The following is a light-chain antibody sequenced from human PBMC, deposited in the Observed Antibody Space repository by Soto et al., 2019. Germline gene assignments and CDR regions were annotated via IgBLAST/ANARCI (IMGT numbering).Light chain of an antibody. CDR3: QQSYSPPPFT. Sequence: DIQMTQSPSSLSASVGDRVTITCRASQSISSYLNWYQQKPGKAPTLLIYAASSLQSGVPSRFSGSGSGTDFTLTISSLQPEDYATYYCQQSYSPPPFTFGQGTRLEIK. CDR2: AAS. V-gene: IGKV1-39*01. J-gene: IGKJ5*01. CDR1: QSISSY.